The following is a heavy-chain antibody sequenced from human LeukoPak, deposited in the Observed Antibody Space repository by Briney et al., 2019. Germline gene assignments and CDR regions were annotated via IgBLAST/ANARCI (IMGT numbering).Heavy chain of an antibody. J-gene: IGHJ4*02. CDR2: VSGSGGST. Sequence: GGSLRLSCAASGFTFSNFAMSWVRQAPGKGLEWVSVVSGSGGSTYYADSVKGRFTISRDNSKTSLYLQLNSLRAEDTAVYYCAKGGGYSYGYIDYWGQGTLVTASS. CDR3: AKGGGYSYGYIDY. CDR1: GFTFSNFA. D-gene: IGHD5-18*01. V-gene: IGHV3-23*01.